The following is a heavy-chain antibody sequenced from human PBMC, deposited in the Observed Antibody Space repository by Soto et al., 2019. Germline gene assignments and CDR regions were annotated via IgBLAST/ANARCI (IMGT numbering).Heavy chain of an antibody. CDR1: GFTFSSYA. J-gene: IGHJ3*02. CDR3: AKVGTRYFDWGDAFDI. D-gene: IGHD3-9*01. Sequence: EVQLLESGGGLVQPGGSLRLSCAASGFTFSSYAMSWVRQAPGKGLEWVSAISGSGGSTYYADSVKGRFTISRDNSKNTLYLQMNSLRAEDTAVYYCAKVGTRYFDWGDAFDIWGQGTMVTVSS. CDR2: ISGSGGST. V-gene: IGHV3-23*01.